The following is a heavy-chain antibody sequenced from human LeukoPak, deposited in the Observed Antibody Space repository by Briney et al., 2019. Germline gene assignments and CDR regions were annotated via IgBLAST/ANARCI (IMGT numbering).Heavy chain of an antibody. CDR3: ARLVWFGESAGAFDI. V-gene: IGHV4-30-4*08. CDR1: GGSISSNNYY. Sequence: PSQTLSLTCTVSGGSISSNNYYWNWIRQPPGKGLEWIGYIYYSGSTYYNPSLKSRVTISVDTSKNQFSLKLSSVTAADTAVYYCARLVWFGESAGAFDIWGQGTMVTVSS. J-gene: IGHJ3*02. CDR2: IYYSGST. D-gene: IGHD3-10*01.